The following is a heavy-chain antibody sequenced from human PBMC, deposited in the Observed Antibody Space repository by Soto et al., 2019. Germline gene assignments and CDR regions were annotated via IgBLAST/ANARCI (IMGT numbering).Heavy chain of an antibody. V-gene: IGHV1-46*01. CDR1: GYTFTSYY. D-gene: IGHD3-22*01. CDR2: INPSGGST. CDR3: ARVSHYYDSSGSYAV. Sequence: ASVKVSCKASGYTFTSYYMHWVRQAPGQGLEWMGIINPSGGSTSYAQKFQGRVTMTRDTFTSTVYMELSSLRSEDTAVYYCARVSHYYDSSGSYAVWGQGTTVTVSS. J-gene: IGHJ6*02.